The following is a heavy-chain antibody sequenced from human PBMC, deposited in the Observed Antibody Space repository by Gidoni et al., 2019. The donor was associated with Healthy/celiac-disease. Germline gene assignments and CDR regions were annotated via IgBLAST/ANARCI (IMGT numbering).Heavy chain of an antibody. CDR1: GGTFSSYA. D-gene: IGHD3-10*01. Sequence: QVQLVQSGAEVKKPGSSVKVSCKASGGTFSSYAISWVRQAPGQGLEWMGGIIPIFGTANYAQKFQGRVTITADESTSTAYMELSSLRSEDTAVYYCARNWFGGVRGEKRNYGMDVWGQGTTVTVSS. CDR3: ARNWFGGVRGEKRNYGMDV. CDR2: IIPIFGTA. J-gene: IGHJ6*02. V-gene: IGHV1-69*01.